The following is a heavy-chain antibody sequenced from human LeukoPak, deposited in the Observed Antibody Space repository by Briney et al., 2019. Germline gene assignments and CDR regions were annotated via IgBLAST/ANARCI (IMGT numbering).Heavy chain of an antibody. J-gene: IGHJ4*02. CDR2: IKQDDSKR. CDR1: GFTFSSYF. D-gene: IGHD1-26*01. CDR3: AKDLSGNYGDMGFDY. V-gene: IGHV3-7*03. Sequence: GGSLRLSCEVSGFTFSSYFMSWVRQAPGKGLEWVANIKQDDSKRSYADSVKGRFTISRDNSKNTLYLQMNSLRAEDTAVYYCAKDLSGNYGDMGFDYWGQGTLVTVSS.